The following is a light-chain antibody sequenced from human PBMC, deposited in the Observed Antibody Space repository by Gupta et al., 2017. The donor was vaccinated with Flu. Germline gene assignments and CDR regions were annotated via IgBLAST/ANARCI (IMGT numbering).Light chain of an antibody. CDR2: RNN. J-gene: IGLJ1*01. V-gene: IGLV1-44*01. CDR3: SAWDDSLKGFV. Sequence: HSLLTQPPSASGTPGQRATISCSGSYSSIGSNTVNWYQQLPGRAPKLLIYRNNQRPSGVPDRFSGSQSGTSASLAISGLQSEDEAEYYCSAWDDSLKGFVFGTGTKVIVL. CDR1: YSSIGSNT.